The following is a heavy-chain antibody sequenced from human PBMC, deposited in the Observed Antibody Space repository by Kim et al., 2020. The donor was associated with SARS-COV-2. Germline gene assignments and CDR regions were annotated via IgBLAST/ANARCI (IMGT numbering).Heavy chain of an antibody. V-gene: IGHV3-30*01. D-gene: IGHD3-10*01. J-gene: IGHJ6*03. CDR3: ARVFRYYYYMDV. Sequence: YYADSVKGRVTISRDNSKNTLYLQMNSLRAEDTAVYYCARVFRYYYYMDVWGKGTTVTVSS.